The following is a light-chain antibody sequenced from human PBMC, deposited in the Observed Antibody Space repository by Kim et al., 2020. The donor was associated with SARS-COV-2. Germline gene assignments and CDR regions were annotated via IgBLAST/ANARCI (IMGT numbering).Light chain of an antibody. Sequence: ATVGDRVTIASQASQSISSYLARYQQKPGKAPKLLIYAASTLQSRVPSRLGDSGSGTEFTLTISSLQPENFATYYCQQLNSYPYTFGQGTKLEI. CDR2: AAS. CDR3: QQLNSYPYT. V-gene: IGKV1-9*01. CDR1: QSISSY. J-gene: IGKJ2*01.